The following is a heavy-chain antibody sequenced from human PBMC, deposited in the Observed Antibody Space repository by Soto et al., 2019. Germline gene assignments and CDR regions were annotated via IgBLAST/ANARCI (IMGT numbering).Heavy chain of an antibody. J-gene: IGHJ4*02. CDR2: IGTAGDT. Sequence: GGSLRLSCVASGFTFSAYDMHWVRQSTGKGLEWVSVIGTAGDTYYSGSVKGRFTISRENARNSLNLQMNSLRAEDTAVYYCARTENYFDYWGQGTLVTVSS. V-gene: IGHV3-13*01. CDR1: GFTFSAYD. CDR3: ARTENYFDY.